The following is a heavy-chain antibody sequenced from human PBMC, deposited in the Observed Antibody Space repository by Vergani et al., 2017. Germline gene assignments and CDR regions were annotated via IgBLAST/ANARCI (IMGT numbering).Heavy chain of an antibody. J-gene: IGHJ4*02. CDR3: ARAVGATGDY. Sequence: QVKLVQYGAEVKKPGASVKVSCKASGYTFTGYYMHWVRQPPGQGLGGMGWMKPNSGGTNYAQKFQGWVTMTRDTSISTAYMELSRLRSDDTAVYYCARAVGATGDYWGQGTLVTVSS. V-gene: IGHV1-2*04. CDR1: GYTFTGYY. CDR2: MKPNSGGT. D-gene: IGHD1-26*01.